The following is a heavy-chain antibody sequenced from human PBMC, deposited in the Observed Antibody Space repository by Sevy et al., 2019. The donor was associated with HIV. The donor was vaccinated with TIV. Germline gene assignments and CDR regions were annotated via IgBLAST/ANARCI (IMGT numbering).Heavy chain of an antibody. CDR2: IYYSGST. D-gene: IGHD3-10*01. CDR1: GGSISSGGYY. V-gene: IGHV4-31*03. J-gene: IGHJ2*01. Sequence: SETLSLTCTVSGGSISSGGYYWSWIRQHPGKGLEWIGYIYYSGSTYYNPSLKSRVTISVDTSKNQFSLKLSSVTAADTAGYYCARDPSPIYYGPYWYFDLWGRGTLVTVSS. CDR3: ARDPSPIYYGPYWYFDL.